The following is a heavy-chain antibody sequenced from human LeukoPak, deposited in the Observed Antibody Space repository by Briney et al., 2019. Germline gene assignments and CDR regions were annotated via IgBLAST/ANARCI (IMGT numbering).Heavy chain of an antibody. J-gene: IGHJ4*02. Sequence: PGGSLRLSCAASGFTFSSYWMSWVRQAPGKGLEWVANIKQDGSEKYYVDSVKGRFTISRDNAKNSLYLQMNSLRAEDTAVYYCARYFYSISLGVDYWGQGTLVTVSS. D-gene: IGHD3-3*02. V-gene: IGHV3-7*01. CDR1: GFTFSSYW. CDR2: IKQDGSEK. CDR3: ARYFYSISLGVDY.